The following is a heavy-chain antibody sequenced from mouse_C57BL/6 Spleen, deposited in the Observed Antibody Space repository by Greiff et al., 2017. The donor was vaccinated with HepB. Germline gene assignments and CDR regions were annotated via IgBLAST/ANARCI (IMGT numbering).Heavy chain of an antibody. D-gene: IGHD2-1*01. CDR1: GYTFTSYG. CDR3: AKGANGNHWDIDV. CDR2: IYPRSGNT. Sequence: VKLQESGAELARPGASVKLSCKASGYTFTSYGISWVKQRTGQGLEWIGEIYPRSGNTYYNEKFKGKATLTADKSSSTAYMELRSLTSEDSAVYFCAKGANGNHWDIDVWGTGTTVTVSS. J-gene: IGHJ1*03. V-gene: IGHV1-81*01.